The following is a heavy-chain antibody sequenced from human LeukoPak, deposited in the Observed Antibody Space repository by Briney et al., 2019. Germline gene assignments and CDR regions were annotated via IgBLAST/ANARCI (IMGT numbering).Heavy chain of an antibody. CDR2: ISSSSSYI. J-gene: IGHJ6*03. V-gene: IGHV3-21*01. CDR1: GFTFSSYS. Sequence: PGGSLRLSCAASGFTFSSYSMNWVRQAPGKGLEWVSSISSSSSYIYYADSVKGRFTISRDNAKNSLYLQMNSLRAEDTAVYYCAREYGDGDYYYYMDVWGKGTTVTVSS. CDR3: AREYGDGDYYYYMDV. D-gene: IGHD4-17*01.